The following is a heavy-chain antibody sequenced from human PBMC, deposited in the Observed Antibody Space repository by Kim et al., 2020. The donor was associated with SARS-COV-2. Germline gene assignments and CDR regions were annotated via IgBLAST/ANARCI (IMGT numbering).Heavy chain of an antibody. J-gene: IGHJ4*02. CDR3: VKGQSVVLSSTGDY. CDR1: GFTFTGFA. CDR2: IRGSGGNT. V-gene: IGHV3-23*01. Sequence: GGSLRLSCAASGFTFTGFAMNWVRQAPGKGLEWVSSIRGSGGNTFYSDSVKGRFTISRDDSKSTLYLQMESLRAEDTAVYYCVKGQSVVLSSTGDYWGQG. D-gene: IGHD2-2*01.